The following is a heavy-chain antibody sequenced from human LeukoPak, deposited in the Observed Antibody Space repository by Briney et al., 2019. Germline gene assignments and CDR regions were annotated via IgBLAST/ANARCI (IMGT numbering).Heavy chain of an antibody. J-gene: IGHJ5*02. CDR3: AREGSRAVVSKYNWFDP. CDR1: GGTFSSYA. D-gene: IGHD4-23*01. V-gene: IGHV1-69*05. Sequence: RASVKVSCKASGGTFSSYAISWVRQAPGQGLEWMGGIIPIFGTANYAQKFQGRVTITTDESTSTAYMELSSLRSEDTAVYYCAREGSRAVVSKYNWFDPWGQGTLVTVSS. CDR2: IIPIFGTA.